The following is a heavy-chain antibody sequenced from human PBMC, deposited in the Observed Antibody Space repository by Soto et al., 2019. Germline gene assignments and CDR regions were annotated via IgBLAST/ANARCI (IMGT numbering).Heavy chain of an antibody. Sequence: SVKVSCKASGGTFSSYAISWVRQAPGQGLEWMGGIIPIFGTANYAQKFQGRVTITADESTSTAYMELSSLRSEDTAVYYCARARGMYYDSSGYYSGNWFDPWGQGTLVTVSS. CDR3: ARARGMYYDSSGYYSGNWFDP. CDR1: GGTFSSYA. CDR2: IIPIFGTA. J-gene: IGHJ5*02. V-gene: IGHV1-69*13. D-gene: IGHD3-22*01.